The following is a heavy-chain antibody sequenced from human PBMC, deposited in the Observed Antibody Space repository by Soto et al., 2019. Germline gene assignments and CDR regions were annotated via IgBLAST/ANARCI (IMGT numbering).Heavy chain of an antibody. D-gene: IGHD6-19*01. CDR2: IYWDDDK. V-gene: IGHV2-5*02. J-gene: IGHJ4*02. CDR3: AHGYSSGWCRGPFDY. Sequence: QITLKESGPTLVKPTQTLTLTCTFSGFSLSTSGVGVGWIRQPPGKALEWLALIYWDDDKRYSPSLKSRLTITKDTSKNQVVLTMTNMDPVDTATYYCAHGYSSGWCRGPFDYWGQGTLVTVSS. CDR1: GFSLSTSGVG.